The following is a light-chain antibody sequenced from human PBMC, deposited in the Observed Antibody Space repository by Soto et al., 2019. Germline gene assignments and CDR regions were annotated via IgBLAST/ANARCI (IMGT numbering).Light chain of an antibody. CDR2: GAS. Sequence: EIVLTQSPGTLSLSPGERATLSCRASQSISSNYLAWYQQRPGQAPRLLIFGASYRATGIPDRFSGSGSGTGFTLTIHRLEPEDFAVYYCQQYSSSPPEFTFGPGTRVDSK. V-gene: IGKV3-20*01. CDR3: QQYSSSPPEFT. CDR1: QSISSNY. J-gene: IGKJ3*01.